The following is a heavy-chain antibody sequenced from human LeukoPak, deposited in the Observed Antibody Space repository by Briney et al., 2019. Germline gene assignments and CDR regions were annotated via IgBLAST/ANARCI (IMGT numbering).Heavy chain of an antibody. CDR3: ASGCMLGDFDY. Sequence: PSQTLSLTCTVSGGSISSGGYYWSWIRQPPGTGLEWIGYIYHSGSTYYNPSLKSRVTISVDRSKNQFSLKLSSVTAADTAVYYCASGCMLGDFDYWGQGTLVTVSS. CDR2: IYHSGST. V-gene: IGHV4-30-2*01. CDR1: GGSISSGGYY. D-gene: IGHD2-8*01. J-gene: IGHJ4*02.